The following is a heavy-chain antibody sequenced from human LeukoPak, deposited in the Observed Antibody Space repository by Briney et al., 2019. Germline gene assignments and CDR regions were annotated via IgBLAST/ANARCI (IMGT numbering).Heavy chain of an antibody. D-gene: IGHD3-10*01. CDR2: RHYRGTT. J-gene: IGHJ4*02. Sequence: SETLSLTCTVSGASISSYYWSWIRQPPGKGLEWIASRHYRGTTNYNPSLESRVTISVDTSRSQFSLKLSSVTAADTAVYYCARDRGSGSYYVLDYWGQGTLVTVSS. V-gene: IGHV4-59*01. CDR1: GASISSYY. CDR3: ARDRGSGSYYVLDY.